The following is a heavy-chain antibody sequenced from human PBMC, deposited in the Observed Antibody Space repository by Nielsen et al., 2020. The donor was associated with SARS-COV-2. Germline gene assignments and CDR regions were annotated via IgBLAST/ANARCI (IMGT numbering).Heavy chain of an antibody. CDR1: GGSVSSGSYY. CDR3: AREIYYYDSSGVVDY. D-gene: IGHD3-22*01. J-gene: IGHJ4*02. Sequence: SETLSLTCTVSGGSVSSGSYYWSWIRQPPGKGLEWIGYIYYSGSTNYNPSLKSRVTISVDTSKNQFSLKLSSVTAADTAVYYCAREIYYYDSSGVVDYWGQGTLVTVSS. CDR2: IYYSGST. V-gene: IGHV4-61*01.